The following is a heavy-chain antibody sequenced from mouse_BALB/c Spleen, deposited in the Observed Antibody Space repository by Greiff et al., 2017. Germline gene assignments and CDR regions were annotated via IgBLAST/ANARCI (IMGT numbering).Heavy chain of an antibody. Sequence: EVKVVESGGDLVKPGGSLKLSCAASGFTFSSYGMSWVRQTPDKRLEWVATISSGGSYTYYPDSVKGRFTISRDNAKNTLYLQMSSLKSEDTAMYYCASQGTPAPYAMDYWGQGTSVTVS. V-gene: IGHV5-6*01. J-gene: IGHJ4*01. D-gene: IGHD1-2*01. CDR1: GFTFSSYG. CDR2: ISSGGSYT. CDR3: ASQGTPAPYAMDY.